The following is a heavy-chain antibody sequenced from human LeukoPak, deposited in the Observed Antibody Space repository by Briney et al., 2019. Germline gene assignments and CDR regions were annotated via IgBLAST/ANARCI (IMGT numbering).Heavy chain of an antibody. Sequence: GGPLRLSCSASGFPLSSYAMGWVRQAPGKGLEWVSAITDTGDKTYYADSVKGRFTISRDNSRNTLYLHMSRLRAEDTALFYCAKMTDSTPYSSGTFDSWGQGTLVTVSS. CDR2: ITDTGDKT. J-gene: IGHJ4*02. V-gene: IGHV3-23*01. D-gene: IGHD3-10*01. CDR3: AKMTDSTPYSSGTFDS. CDR1: GFPLSSYA.